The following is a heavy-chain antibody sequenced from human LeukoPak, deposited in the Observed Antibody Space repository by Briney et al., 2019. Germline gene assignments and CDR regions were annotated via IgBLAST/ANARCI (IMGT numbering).Heavy chain of an antibody. J-gene: IGHJ4*02. CDR3: ARRRDLYSGSYYPFDY. CDR2: IYPGDSDT. Sequence: GESLKISCKASGYSFTSHWIGWVRQMPGKGLEWMGIIYPGDSDTRNSPSFQGQVTISADKSISTAYVQWSSLKASDTAMYYCARRRDLYSGSYYPFDYWGQGTLVTVSS. CDR1: GYSFTSHW. D-gene: IGHD1-26*01. V-gene: IGHV5-51*01.